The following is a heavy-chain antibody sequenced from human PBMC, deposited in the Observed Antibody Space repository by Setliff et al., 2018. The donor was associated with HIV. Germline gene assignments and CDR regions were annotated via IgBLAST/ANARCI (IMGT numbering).Heavy chain of an antibody. J-gene: IGHJ4*02. D-gene: IGHD3-22*01. V-gene: IGHV3-21*06. CDR2: VSSDGRYI. Sequence: GGSLRLSGAASGFVFRNYNMNWVRQAPGKGLEWVSSVSSDGRYIYYADSVRGRFTISRDDAKSSLYLQMYSLRAEDTAIYYCARDRASSAYYSHFDYWGQGNMVTVSS. CDR1: GFVFRNYN. CDR3: ARDRASSAYYSHFDY.